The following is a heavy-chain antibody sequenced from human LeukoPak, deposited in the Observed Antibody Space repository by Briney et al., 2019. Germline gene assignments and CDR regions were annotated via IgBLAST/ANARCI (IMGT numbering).Heavy chain of an antibody. CDR3: AKGSIVGATSYYYLDV. CDR1: GFTFSSYA. J-gene: IGHJ6*03. CDR2: ISGSGDRT. D-gene: IGHD1-26*01. Sequence: QPGGSLRLSCAASGFTFSSYAMSWVRQAPGKGLEWVSGISGSGDRTYYEDSVKGRFTISRDNSKNTLYLQMNSLRAEDTAVYYCAKGSIVGATSYYYLDVWGTGTTVTVSS. V-gene: IGHV3-23*01.